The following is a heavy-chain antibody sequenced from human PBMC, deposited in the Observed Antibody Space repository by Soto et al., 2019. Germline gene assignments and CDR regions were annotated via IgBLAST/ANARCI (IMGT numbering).Heavy chain of an antibody. Sequence: PVESLKISCRGSGYNYNLHWISWGLEKPGRGLEWMGIIYPGDSDTRYNPSFQGQVTISVDKSINTAYLQWDSLEASDTATYYCARHLRSYDFFQYYYGIDVWGQGSTVTVSS. J-gene: IGHJ6*02. V-gene: IGHV5-51*01. CDR3: ARHLRSYDFFQYYYGIDV. CDR1: GYNYNLHW. CDR2: IYPGDSDT. D-gene: IGHD3-16*01.